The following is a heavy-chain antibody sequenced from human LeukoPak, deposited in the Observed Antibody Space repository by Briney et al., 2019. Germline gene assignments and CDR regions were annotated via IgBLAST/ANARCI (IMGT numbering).Heavy chain of an antibody. CDR3: ARVGIVGSVVLFGGHNDY. CDR1: GFTFSSYW. CDR2: IKQDGSEK. V-gene: IGHV3-7*01. Sequence: PGGSLRLSCAASGFTFSSYWMSWVRQAPGKGLEWVANIKQDGSEKYYVDSVKGRFTISRDNAKNSLYLQMNSLRAEDTAVYYCARVGIVGSVVLFGGHNDYWGQRTLVTVSS. J-gene: IGHJ4*02. D-gene: IGHD3-10*02.